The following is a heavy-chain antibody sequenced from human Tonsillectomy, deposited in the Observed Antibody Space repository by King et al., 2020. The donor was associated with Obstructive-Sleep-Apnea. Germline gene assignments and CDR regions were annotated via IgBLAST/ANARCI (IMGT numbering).Heavy chain of an antibody. V-gene: IGHV3-23*04. Sequence: DVQLVESGGGLVQPGGSLRLSCAASGFTFSSYAMSWVRQAPGKGLEWVSAISGSGGSTYYADSVKGRFTISRDNSKNTLYLQMNTLRAEDTAVYYCARDRVAVAGEYYHYYGMDVWGQGTTVTVSS. CDR1: GFTFSSYA. CDR2: ISGSGGST. CDR3: ARDRVAVAGEYYHYYGMDV. J-gene: IGHJ6*02. D-gene: IGHD6-19*01.